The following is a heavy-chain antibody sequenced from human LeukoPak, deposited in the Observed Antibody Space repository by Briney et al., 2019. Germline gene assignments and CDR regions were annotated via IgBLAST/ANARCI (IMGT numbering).Heavy chain of an antibody. V-gene: IGHV3-30-3*01. D-gene: IGHD4-17*01. CDR2: ISYDGSNK. CDR1: GFTSSSYA. J-gene: IGHJ6*02. Sequence: GGSLRLSCAASGFTSSSYAMHWVRQAPGKGVEWVSVISYDGSNKYYTDSVKGRFTISRDNSKNTLYLQMNSLRAEDTAVYYCARDRYGDLYYYYYGMDVWGQGTTVTVSS. CDR3: ARDRYGDLYYYYYGMDV.